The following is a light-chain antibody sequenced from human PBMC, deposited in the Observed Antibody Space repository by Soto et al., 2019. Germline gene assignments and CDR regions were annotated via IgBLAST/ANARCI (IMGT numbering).Light chain of an antibody. CDR3: QQYGSGRT. Sequence: EIALTQSPGTLSLSPGESASLFCRASATGATKNLAWYQQRPGEAPRVILNGESIRATGIPDRFSGSGSGTDFPLTISRLEPEDFAVYFCQQYGSGRTFGQGTKV. V-gene: IGKV3-20*01. CDR1: ATGATKN. CDR2: GES. J-gene: IGKJ1*01.